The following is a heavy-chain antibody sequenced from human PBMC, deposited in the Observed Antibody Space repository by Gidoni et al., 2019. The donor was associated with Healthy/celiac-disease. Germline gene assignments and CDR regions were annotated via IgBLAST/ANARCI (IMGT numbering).Heavy chain of an antibody. V-gene: IGHV3-23*01. CDR1: GFTFSSYA. J-gene: IGHJ4*02. CDR3: AKDRGSSWYGPYY. D-gene: IGHD6-13*01. Sequence: VQLLESGGGLVQPGGSLRLSCAASGFTFSSYAMSWVRQAPGKGVVWVSAISGSGGRTYYADSVKGRFTISRDNSKNTLYLQMNSLRAEDTAVYYCAKDRGSSWYGPYYWGQGTLVTVSS. CDR2: ISGSGGRT.